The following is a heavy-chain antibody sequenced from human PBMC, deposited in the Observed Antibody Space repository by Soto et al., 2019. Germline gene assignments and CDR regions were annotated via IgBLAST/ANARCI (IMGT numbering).Heavy chain of an antibody. Sequence: EVQLVESGGGLVKPGGSLRLSCISSGFTFRTYTMNWVRQAPGKGLEWVSGIRGFSPYTFYAESVKGRFTISRDNAKNSLYLQMNSLRAEDTAVYYCARDRGYDANDYYDNAMDVWGQGTTVTVSS. D-gene: IGHD3-10*01. J-gene: IGHJ6*02. CDR1: GFTFRTYT. CDR3: ARDRGYDANDYYDNAMDV. CDR2: IRGFSPYT. V-gene: IGHV3-21*01.